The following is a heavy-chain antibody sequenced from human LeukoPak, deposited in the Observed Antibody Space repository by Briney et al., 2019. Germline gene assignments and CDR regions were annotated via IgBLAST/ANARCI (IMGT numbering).Heavy chain of an antibody. Sequence: GGSLRLSCAASGFTFDGYAMHWVRQAPGKGLEWVSGISWNSGSMGYADSVEGRFTISRDNAKNSVYLQMNSLRAEDSAVYYCARDFNWAFDFWGQGILVTVSS. V-gene: IGHV3-9*01. CDR2: ISWNSGSM. J-gene: IGHJ4*02. D-gene: IGHD1-1*01. CDR3: ARDFNWAFDF. CDR1: GFTFDGYA.